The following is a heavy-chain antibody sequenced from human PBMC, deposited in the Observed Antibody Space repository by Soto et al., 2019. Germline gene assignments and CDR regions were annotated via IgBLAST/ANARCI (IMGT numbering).Heavy chain of an antibody. V-gene: IGHV4-39*01. CDR1: GGSISSSSYY. CDR3: ARQAEGMVRGVPNYYYYGMDV. J-gene: IGHJ6*02. Sequence: QLQLQESGPGLVKPSETLSLTCTVSGGSISSSSYYWGWIRQPPGKGLEWIGSIYYSGSTYYNPSLKSRVTISVDTSKNQFSLKLSSVTAADTAVYYCARQAEGMVRGVPNYYYYGMDVWGQGTTVTVSS. D-gene: IGHD3-10*01. CDR2: IYYSGST.